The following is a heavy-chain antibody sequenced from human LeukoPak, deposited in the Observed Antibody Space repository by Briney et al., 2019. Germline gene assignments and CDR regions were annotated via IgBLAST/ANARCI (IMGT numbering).Heavy chain of an antibody. CDR2: IYYSGST. CDR1: GGSISSYY. D-gene: IGHD3-22*01. V-gene: IGHV4-59*01. CDR3: AGSSGNYFDY. J-gene: IGHJ4*02. Sequence: SETLPLTCTVSGGSISSYYWSWIRQPPGKGLEWIGYIYYSGSTNYNPSLKSRVTISVDTSKNQFSLKLSSVTAADTAVYYCAGSSGNYFDYWGQGTLVTVSS.